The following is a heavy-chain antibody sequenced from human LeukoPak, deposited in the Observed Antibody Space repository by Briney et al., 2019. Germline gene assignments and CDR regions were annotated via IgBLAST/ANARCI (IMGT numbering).Heavy chain of an antibody. D-gene: IGHD3-10*01. V-gene: IGHV3-23*01. Sequence: GGSLRLSCAASGFTFSNSGMYWVRQAPGKGLEWVSSISNDGGLTNYADSVRGRFTISRDNSKNTLYLQMNSLRVEDTAVYYCARVGGHWGQGTLVTVSS. J-gene: IGHJ4*02. CDR3: ARVGGH. CDR1: GFTFSNSG. CDR2: ISNDGGLT.